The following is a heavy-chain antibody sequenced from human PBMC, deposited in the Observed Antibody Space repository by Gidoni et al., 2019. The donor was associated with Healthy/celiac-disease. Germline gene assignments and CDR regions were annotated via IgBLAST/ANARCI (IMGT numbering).Heavy chain of an antibody. CDR1: GGSFSGYY. Sequence: QVQLQQWGAGLLKPSETLSRTCAVYGGSFSGYYWSWIRQTPGKGLKWIGAINHSGSTNYNPSLKSRVTISVYTSKNQFSLKLSSVTAADTAVYYCARVGRCTKFDPWGQGTLVTVSS. CDR3: ARVGRCTKFDP. D-gene: IGHD1-26*01. CDR2: INHSGST. J-gene: IGHJ5*02. V-gene: IGHV4-34*01.